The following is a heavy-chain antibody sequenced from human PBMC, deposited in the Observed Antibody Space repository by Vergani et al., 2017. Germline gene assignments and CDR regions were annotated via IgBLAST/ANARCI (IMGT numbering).Heavy chain of an antibody. Sequence: QLQLQESGPGLVKPSKTLSLTCTVSGGSISSSSYYWGWIRQPPGKGLEWIGSIYYSGSTYYNPALKSRVTISVDTSKNQFSLKLSSVTAADTAVYYCASGRITMVGGVGKGGAFDIWGQGTMVTVSS. CDR3: ASGRITMVGGVGKGGAFDI. CDR2: IYYSGST. D-gene: IGHD3-10*01. CDR1: GGSISSSSYY. J-gene: IGHJ3*02. V-gene: IGHV4-39*01.